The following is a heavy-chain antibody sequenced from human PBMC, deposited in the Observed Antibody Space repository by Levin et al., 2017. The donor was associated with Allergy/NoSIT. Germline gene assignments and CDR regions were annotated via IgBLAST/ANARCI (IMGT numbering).Heavy chain of an antibody. V-gene: IGHV3-23*01. CDR2: ISGSGGST. D-gene: IGHD3-9*01. CDR3: AKTLGDILTGKDYYYGMDV. Sequence: GESLKISCAASGFTFSSYAMSWVRQAPGKGLEWVSAISGSGGSTYYADSVKGRFTISRDNSKNTLYLQMNSLRAEDTAVYYCAKTLGDILTGKDYYYGMDVWGQGTTVTVSS. CDR1: GFTFSSYA. J-gene: IGHJ6*02.